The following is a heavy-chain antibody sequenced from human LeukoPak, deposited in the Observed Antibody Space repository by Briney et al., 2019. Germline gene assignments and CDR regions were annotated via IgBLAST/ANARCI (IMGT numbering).Heavy chain of an antibody. CDR2: MNPNSGNT. CDR3: ARGQFLEWLLPGDYYYGMDV. J-gene: IGHJ6*02. V-gene: IGHV1-8*01. D-gene: IGHD3-3*01. CDR1: GYTFISYD. Sequence: GASVKVSCKASGYTFISYDINWVRQATGQGLEWMGWMNPNSGNTGYAQKFQGRVTMTRNTSISTAYMELSSLRSEDTAVYYCARGQFLEWLLPGDYYYGMDVWGQGTTVTVSS.